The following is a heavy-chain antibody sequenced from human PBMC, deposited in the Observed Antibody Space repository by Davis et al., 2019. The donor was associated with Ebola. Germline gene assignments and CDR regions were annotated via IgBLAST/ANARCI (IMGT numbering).Heavy chain of an antibody. D-gene: IGHD4-17*01. CDR2: ISYDGSNK. Sequence: PGGSLRLSCAASGFTFSSYGMHWVRQAPGKGLEWVAVISYDGSNKYYADSVKGRFTISRDNSKNTLYLQMNSLRAEDTAVYYCAREGAGMTTVTTYYYYGMDVWGQGTTVTVSS. J-gene: IGHJ6*02. CDR1: GFTFSSYG. V-gene: IGHV3-30*03. CDR3: AREGAGMTTVTTYYYYGMDV.